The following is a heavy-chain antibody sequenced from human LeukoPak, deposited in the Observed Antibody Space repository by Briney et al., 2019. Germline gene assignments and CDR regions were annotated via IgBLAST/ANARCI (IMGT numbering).Heavy chain of an antibody. J-gene: IGHJ6*02. CDR2: INAGNGNT. CDR3: ARPYYYGSGTPKPYYGMDV. D-gene: IGHD3-10*01. CDR1: GYTFTSYA. Sequence: ASVKVSCKASGYTFTSYAMHWVRQAPGQRLEWMGWINAGNGNTKYSQKFQGRVTITRDTSASTAYMELSSLRSEDTAVYYCARPYYYGSGTPKPYYGMDVWGQGTTVTVSS. V-gene: IGHV1-3*01.